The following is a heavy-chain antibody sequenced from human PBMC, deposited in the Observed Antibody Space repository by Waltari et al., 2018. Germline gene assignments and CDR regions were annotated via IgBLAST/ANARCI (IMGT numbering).Heavy chain of an antibody. J-gene: IGHJ4*02. CDR2: IYSGGST. CDR3: ARDNAGINGDHY. Sequence: EVQLVETGGGLIQPGGSLRLSCAASGFTVSSNYMSWVRQAPGKGVEWASVIYSGGSTYYADSVKGRFTISRDNSKNTLYLQMNSLRAEDTAVYYCARDNAGINGDHYWGQGTLVTVSS. D-gene: IGHD1-20*01. V-gene: IGHV3-53*02. CDR1: GFTVSSNY.